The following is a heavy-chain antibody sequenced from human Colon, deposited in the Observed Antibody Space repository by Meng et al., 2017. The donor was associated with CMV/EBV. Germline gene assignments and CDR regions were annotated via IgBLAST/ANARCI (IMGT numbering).Heavy chain of an antibody. CDR2: IGGDAGVT. J-gene: IGHJ4*02. CDR3: ARGRRDIGFDS. CDR1: GFSISDYY. D-gene: IGHD2-15*01. V-gene: IGHV3-11*01. Sequence: QVHLVESGGGSVKPGGSLRLSCEASGFSISDYYVSWIRQAPGKGLEWIAYIGGDAGVTYYADSLKGRFTISRDNARKSLYLRMASLRVEDTARYYCARGRRDIGFDSWGQGALVTVSS.